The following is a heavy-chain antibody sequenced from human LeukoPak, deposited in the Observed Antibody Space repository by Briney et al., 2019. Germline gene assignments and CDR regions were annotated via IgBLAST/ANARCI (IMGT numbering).Heavy chain of an antibody. J-gene: IGHJ4*02. V-gene: IGHV4-31*03. Sequence: PSETLSLTCTVSGGSISSSSYYWSWIRQHPGKGLEWIGYIYYSGSTYYNPSLKSRVTISVDTSKNQFSLKLSSVTAADTAVYYCARVDDYYGSGSYGYWGQGTLVTVSS. CDR2: IYYSGST. CDR3: ARVDDYYGSGSYGY. CDR1: GGSISSSSYY. D-gene: IGHD3-10*01.